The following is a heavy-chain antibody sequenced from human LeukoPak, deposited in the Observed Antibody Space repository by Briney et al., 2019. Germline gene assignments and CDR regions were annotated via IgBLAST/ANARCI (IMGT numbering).Heavy chain of an antibody. J-gene: IGHJ5*02. CDR3: AGDYGDLLTGIRFDT. CDR2: IYYSGST. Sequence: SETLSLTCTVSGGSISSGDYYRSWIRQPPGKGLEWIGYIYYSGSTYYNPSLKSRVTISIQTSKNQFSLKLTSVTAADTAVYYCAGDYGDLLTGIRFDTWGQGTLVTVSS. CDR1: GGSISSGDYY. D-gene: IGHD4-17*01. V-gene: IGHV4-30-4*01.